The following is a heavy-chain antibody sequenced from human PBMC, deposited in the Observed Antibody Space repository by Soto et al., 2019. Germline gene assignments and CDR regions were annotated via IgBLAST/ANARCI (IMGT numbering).Heavy chain of an antibody. J-gene: IGHJ4*02. CDR1: GFIFKMYW. CDR2: IYNDGTYS. Sequence: GGSLRLSCAASGFIFKMYWMHWVRQSPGKGLVWISRIYNDGTYSDYADSVRGRFTISGDNVNDTLYLQMNNLRAEDSGLYYCTRGPRPISTGTGAYWGQGTQVTVSS. V-gene: IGHV3-74*01. D-gene: IGHD3-10*01. CDR3: TRGPRPISTGTGAY.